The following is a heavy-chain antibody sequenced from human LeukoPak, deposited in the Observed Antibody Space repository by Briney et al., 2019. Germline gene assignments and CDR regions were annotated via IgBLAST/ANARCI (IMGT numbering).Heavy chain of an antibody. Sequence: GGSLRLSCAASGFTFSSYSMNWFRQAPGKGLEWVSSISSSSSYIYYADSVKGRFTISRDNAKNSLYLQMNSLRAEDTAVYYCATPIPYYDFWSGSDYWGQGTLVTVSS. D-gene: IGHD3-3*01. J-gene: IGHJ4*02. CDR1: GFTFSSYS. V-gene: IGHV3-21*01. CDR2: ISSSSSYI. CDR3: ATPIPYYDFWSGSDY.